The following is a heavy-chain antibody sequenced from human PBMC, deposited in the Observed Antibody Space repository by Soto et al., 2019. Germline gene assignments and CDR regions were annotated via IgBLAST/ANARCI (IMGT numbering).Heavy chain of an antibody. CDR2: INAGNGNT. D-gene: IGHD2-2*01. CDR1: GYTFISYA. V-gene: IGHV1-3*01. Sequence: ASVKVSCKASGYTFISYAIHWVRQAPGQRLEWMGWINAGNGNTKYSQKFQGRVTITRDTSTSTAYMELSSLRSDDTAVYYCARDRSSSDYWGQGTLVTVSS. CDR3: ARDRSSSDY. J-gene: IGHJ4*02.